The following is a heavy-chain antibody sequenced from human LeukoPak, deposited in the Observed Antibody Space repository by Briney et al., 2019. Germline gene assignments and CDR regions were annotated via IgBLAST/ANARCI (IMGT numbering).Heavy chain of an antibody. V-gene: IGHV1-24*01. CDR3: ATRSGGRATYYYYYYMDV. D-gene: IGHD2-15*01. CDR2: FDPEDGET. J-gene: IGHJ6*03. Sequence: GASVKVSCKVSGYTLTELSMHWVRQAPGKGLEWMGGFDPEDGETIYAQKFQGRVTMTEDTSTDTAYMELSSLRSEDTAVYYCATRSGGRATYYYYYYMDVWGKGTTVTVSS. CDR1: GYTLTELS.